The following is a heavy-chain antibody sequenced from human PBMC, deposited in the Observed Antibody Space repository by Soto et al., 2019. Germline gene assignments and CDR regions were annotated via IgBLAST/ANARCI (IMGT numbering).Heavy chain of an antibody. D-gene: IGHD3-10*01. CDR2: IYSGGST. CDR3: ARAMVRGVMAYYYYGMDV. Sequence: GGSLRLSCAASGFTVSSNYMSWVRQAPGKGLEWVSVIYSGGSTYYADSVKGRFTISRDNSKNTLYLQMNSLRAEDTAVYYCARAMVRGVMAYYYYGMDVWGQGTTVTVSS. V-gene: IGHV3-53*01. CDR1: GFTVSSNY. J-gene: IGHJ6*02.